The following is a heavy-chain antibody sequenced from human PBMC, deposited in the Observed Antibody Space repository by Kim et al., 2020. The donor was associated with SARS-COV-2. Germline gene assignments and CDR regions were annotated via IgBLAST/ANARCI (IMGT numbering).Heavy chain of an antibody. CDR1: GFTFSSYS. CDR2: ISSSSSYI. V-gene: IGHV3-21*01. CDR3: ARGFFGEKVLWFGELLTY. D-gene: IGHD3-10*01. J-gene: IGHJ4*02. Sequence: GGSLRLSCAASGFTFSSYSMNWVRQAPGKGLEWVSSISSSSSYIYYADSVKGRFTISRDNAKNSLYLQMNSLRAEDTAVYYCARGFFGEKVLWFGELLTYCGQGTLVTVSS.